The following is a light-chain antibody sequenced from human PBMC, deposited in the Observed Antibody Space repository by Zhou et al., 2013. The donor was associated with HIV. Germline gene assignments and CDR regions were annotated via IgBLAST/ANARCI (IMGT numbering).Light chain of an antibody. CDR3: QQSYSTLWT. J-gene: IGKJ1*01. CDR1: QSISSY. CDR2: GAS. Sequence: DIQMTQSPSSLSASVGDRVTITCRASQSISSYLNWYQQKPGKAPNLLIYGASSLQSGVPSKFSGSGSGTDFTLTISSLQPEDFATYYCQQSYSTLWTFGQGTKVEIK. V-gene: IGKV1-39*01.